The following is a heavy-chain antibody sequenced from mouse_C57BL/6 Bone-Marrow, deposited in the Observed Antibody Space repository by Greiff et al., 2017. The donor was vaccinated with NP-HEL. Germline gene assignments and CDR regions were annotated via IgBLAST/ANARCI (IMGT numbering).Heavy chain of an antibody. D-gene: IGHD1-1*01. Sequence: QVQLKQSGAELARPGASVKLSCKASGYTFTSYGISWVKQRTGQGLEWIGEIYPRSGNTYYNEKFKGKATLTADKSSSTAYMELRSLTSEDSAVYFCARSLYYGSSYFDYWGQGTTLTVSS. V-gene: IGHV1-81*01. CDR2: IYPRSGNT. J-gene: IGHJ2*01. CDR3: ARSLYYGSSYFDY. CDR1: GYTFTSYG.